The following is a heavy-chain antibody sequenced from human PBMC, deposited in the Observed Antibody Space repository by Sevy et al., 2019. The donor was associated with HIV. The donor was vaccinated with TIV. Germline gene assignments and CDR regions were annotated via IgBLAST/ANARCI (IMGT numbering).Heavy chain of an antibody. CDR3: TRGPSGFSGSDLAY. CDR2: INPNSGGT. D-gene: IGHD3-22*01. V-gene: IGHV1-2*02. CDR1: GYTFTGYY. J-gene: IGHJ4*02. Sequence: ASVKVSCKASGYTFTGYYMHWVRQAPGLGLEWMGWINPNSGGTKYAQKFQGRVTMTRDTSISTAYMELSRLKSDDTVVYYCTRGPSGFSGSDLAYWGQGTLVTVSP.